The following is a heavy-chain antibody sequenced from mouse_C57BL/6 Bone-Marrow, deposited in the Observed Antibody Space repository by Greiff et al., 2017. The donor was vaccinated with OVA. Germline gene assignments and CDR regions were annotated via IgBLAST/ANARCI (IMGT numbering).Heavy chain of an antibody. CDR1: GYSITSGYY. J-gene: IGHJ3*01. Sequence: EVQRVESGPGLVKPSQSLSLTCSVTGYSITSGYYWNWIRQFPGNKLEWMGYISYDGSNNYNPSLKNRISITRDTSKNQFFLKLNSVTTEDTATYYCARDTDYGNYEFAYWGQGTLVTVSA. V-gene: IGHV3-6*01. CDR2: ISYDGSN. D-gene: IGHD2-1*01. CDR3: ARDTDYGNYEFAY.